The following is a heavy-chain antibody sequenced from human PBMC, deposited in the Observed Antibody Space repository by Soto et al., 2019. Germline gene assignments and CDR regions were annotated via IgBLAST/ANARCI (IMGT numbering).Heavy chain of an antibody. V-gene: IGHV1-8*01. Sequence: ASVKVSCKASGYSFTSYDVNWVRQATGQGLEWMGWMNPNSGNTAFAQKFQGRVTMARDTPISTAYMELSGLRSEDTAVYYCARYPYTSYCSDGSCSYDAFDIWGQGTVVTVSS. J-gene: IGHJ3*02. CDR1: GYSFTSYD. D-gene: IGHD2-15*01. CDR3: ARYPYTSYCSDGSCSYDAFDI. CDR2: MNPNSGNT.